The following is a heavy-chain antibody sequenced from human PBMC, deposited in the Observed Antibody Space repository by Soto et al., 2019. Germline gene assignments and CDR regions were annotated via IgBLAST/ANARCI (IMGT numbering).Heavy chain of an antibody. Sequence: LSLTCAVYGGSFSGYYWSWIRQPPGKGLEWIGEINHSGSTNYNPSLKSRVTISVDTSKNQFSLKLSSVTAADTAVYYCARFRIAAAGTSTTPFDPWGQGTLVTVSS. D-gene: IGHD6-13*01. CDR2: INHSGST. CDR1: GGSFSGYY. V-gene: IGHV4-34*01. J-gene: IGHJ5*02. CDR3: ARFRIAAAGTSTTPFDP.